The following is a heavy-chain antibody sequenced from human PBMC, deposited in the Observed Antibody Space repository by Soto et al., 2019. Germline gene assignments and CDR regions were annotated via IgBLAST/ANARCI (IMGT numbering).Heavy chain of an antibody. V-gene: IGHV1-2*02. CDR2: INPNSGGT. CDR1: GYTFTGYY. J-gene: IGHJ6*02. CDR3: ARGFGDSSGYYYYYGMDV. D-gene: IGHD3-22*01. Sequence: VASVKVSCKASGYTFTGYYMHWVRQAPGQGLEWMGWINPNSGGTNYAQKFQGRVTMTRDTSISTAYMELSRLRSDDTAVYYCARGFGDSSGYYYYYGMDVWGQGTTVTVSS.